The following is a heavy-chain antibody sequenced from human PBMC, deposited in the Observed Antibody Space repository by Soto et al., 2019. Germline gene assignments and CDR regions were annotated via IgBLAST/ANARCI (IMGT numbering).Heavy chain of an antibody. D-gene: IGHD1-26*01. CDR1: GFTFSTYW. J-gene: IGHJ4*02. CDR2: INSDGSNT. Sequence: GGSLRLSCAASGFTFSTYWMHWVRQAPGKGLVWVSRINSDGSNTTYADSVKGRFTISRDNAKNTLYLQMSSLRAEDTAVYYCARGVIVGPTILYWGQGTLVTVSS. V-gene: IGHV3-74*01. CDR3: ARGVIVGPTILY.